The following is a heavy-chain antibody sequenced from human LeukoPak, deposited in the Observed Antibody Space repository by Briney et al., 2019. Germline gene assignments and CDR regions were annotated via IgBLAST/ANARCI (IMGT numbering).Heavy chain of an antibody. V-gene: IGHV3-74*01. Sequence: GGSLRLSCAASGFTFSSYWMSWVRQAPGQGLVWVSRIKGDGISTNYADSVKGRFTISRDIAKNTLYLQMNSLRAEDTGVYYCAKDHYWSIDYWGRGTLVTVSS. CDR1: GFTFSSYW. CDR3: AKDHYWSIDY. D-gene: IGHD3-3*01. CDR2: IKGDGIST. J-gene: IGHJ4*02.